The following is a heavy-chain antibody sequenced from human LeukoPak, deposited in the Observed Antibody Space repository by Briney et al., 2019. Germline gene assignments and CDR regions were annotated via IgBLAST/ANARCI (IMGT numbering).Heavy chain of an antibody. CDR2: ISYDGSNE. Sequence: GGSLRLSCAASGFTFSSYVMHWVRQAPGKGLEWVAIISYDGSNEYYADSVKGRFTISRDNSKNTLYLQLNGLRAEDTAVYYCARDPHRSIAAPFYNWFDPWGQGTLVTVSS. D-gene: IGHD6-13*01. CDR3: ARDPHRSIAAPFYNWFDP. J-gene: IGHJ5*02. CDR1: GFTFSSYV. V-gene: IGHV3-30*04.